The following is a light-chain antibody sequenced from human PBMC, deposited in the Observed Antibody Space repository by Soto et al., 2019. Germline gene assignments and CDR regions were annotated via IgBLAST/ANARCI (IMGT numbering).Light chain of an antibody. CDR3: NSYTGTSSRYV. CDR1: SSDIGTYNY. V-gene: IGLV2-14*03. J-gene: IGLJ1*01. CDR2: DVS. Sequence: QSVLTQPASVPGSPGQSITISCTGTSSDIGTYNYVSWYQQHTGKAPKLMIFDVSYRPSGVSNRFSGSKSDNTASLTISGLQAEDEADYYCNSYTGTSSRYVFGTGTKAPS.